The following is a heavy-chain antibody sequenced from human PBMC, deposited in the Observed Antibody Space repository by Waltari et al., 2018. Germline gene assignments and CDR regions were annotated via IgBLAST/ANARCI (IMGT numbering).Heavy chain of an antibody. CDR3: ARDLGYYDSSGYYYYFDY. Sequence: QVQLVQSGAEVKKPGSSVKVSCKASGGTFSSYAISWVRQAPGQGLEWMGGSIPIFGTANYAQKFQGRVTITTDESTSTAYMELSSLRSEDTAVYYCARDLGYYDSSGYYYYFDYWGQGTLVTVSS. J-gene: IGHJ4*02. V-gene: IGHV1-69*05. CDR1: GGTFSSYA. D-gene: IGHD3-22*01. CDR2: SIPIFGTA.